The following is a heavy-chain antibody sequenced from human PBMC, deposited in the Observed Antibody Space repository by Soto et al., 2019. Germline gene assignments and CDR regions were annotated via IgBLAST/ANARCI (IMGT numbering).Heavy chain of an antibody. CDR3: ARGSLITMVRGVTSYFDY. J-gene: IGHJ4*02. CDR2: IIPIFGTA. Sequence: SVKVSCKASGGTFSSYAISWVRQAPGQGLEWMGGIIPIFGTANYAQKFQGRVTITADESTSTAYMELSSLRSEDTAVYYCARGSLITMVRGVTSYFDYWGQGTLVTVSS. V-gene: IGHV1-69*13. CDR1: GGTFSSYA. D-gene: IGHD3-10*01.